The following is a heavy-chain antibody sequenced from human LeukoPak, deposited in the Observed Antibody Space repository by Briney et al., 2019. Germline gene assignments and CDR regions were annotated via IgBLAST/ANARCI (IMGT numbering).Heavy chain of an antibody. V-gene: IGHV3-48*02. CDR2: IGSSGSPT. CDR1: GFAFSSYN. Sequence: GGSLRLSCAASGFAFSSYNMNWVRQAPGKGLEWISYIGSSGSPTHYADSVGGRFTISRDNAKNSLYLQMNSLRDEDTAVYYCARDQYGAYAIDYWGQGTLVTVSS. J-gene: IGHJ4*02. D-gene: IGHD4-17*01. CDR3: ARDQYGAYAIDY.